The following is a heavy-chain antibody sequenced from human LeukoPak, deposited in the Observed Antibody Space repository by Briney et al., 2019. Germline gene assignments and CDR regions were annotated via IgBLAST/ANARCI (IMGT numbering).Heavy chain of an antibody. CDR2: IIPIFGTA. Sequence: ASVKVSCKASGGTFSSYAISWVRQAPGQGLEWMGGIIPIFGTANYAQKFQGRVTITADESTSTAYMELSGLRSEDTAVYYCAVVAATLFDYWGQGTLVTVSS. D-gene: IGHD2-15*01. CDR3: AVVAATLFDY. CDR1: GGTFSSYA. V-gene: IGHV1-69*13. J-gene: IGHJ4*02.